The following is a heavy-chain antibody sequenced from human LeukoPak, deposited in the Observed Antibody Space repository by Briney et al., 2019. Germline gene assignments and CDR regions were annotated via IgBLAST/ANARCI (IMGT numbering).Heavy chain of an antibody. V-gene: IGHV3-30*03. Sequence: GRSLRLSCAASGFTFSSYGMHWVRQAPGKGLEWVAVISYDVGKKYYADSVKGRFTISRDNSKNTLYLQMNSLRAEDTAVYYCASVGTQVFWGQGTLVTVSS. CDR3: ASVGTQVF. D-gene: IGHD3-10*01. CDR2: ISYDVGKK. CDR1: GFTFSSYG. J-gene: IGHJ4*02.